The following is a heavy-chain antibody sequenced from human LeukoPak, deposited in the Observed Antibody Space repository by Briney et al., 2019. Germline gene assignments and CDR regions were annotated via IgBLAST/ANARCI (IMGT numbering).Heavy chain of an antibody. Sequence: GGSLRLSCAASGFTFSSYGMHWVRQAPGKGLERVAVISYDGSNKYYADSVKGRFTISRDNSKNTLYLQMNSLRAEDTAVYYCASRGYSGYAPRDYWGQGTLVTVSS. V-gene: IGHV3-30*03. D-gene: IGHD5-12*01. J-gene: IGHJ4*02. CDR1: GFTFSSYG. CDR2: ISYDGSNK. CDR3: ASRGYSGYAPRDY.